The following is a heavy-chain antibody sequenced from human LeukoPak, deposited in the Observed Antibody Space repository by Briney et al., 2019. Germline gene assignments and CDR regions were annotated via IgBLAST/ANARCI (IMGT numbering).Heavy chain of an antibody. CDR1: GFPFSNYW. J-gene: IGHJ4*02. D-gene: IGHD4-23*01. CDR3: VRDRGYSTFDY. CDR2: MKEDGGEI. Sequence: PGGSLRLSCAGSGFPFSNYWMAWVRQAPGKGLGWVANMKEDGGEINYVDSVKGRFTISRDNAKNSLDLQMNSLRVDDTAVYYCVRDRGYSTFDYWGQGTLVIVSS. V-gene: IGHV3-7*01.